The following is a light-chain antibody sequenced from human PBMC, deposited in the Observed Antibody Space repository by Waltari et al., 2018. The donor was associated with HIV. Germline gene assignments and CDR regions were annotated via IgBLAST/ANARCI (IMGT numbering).Light chain of an antibody. Sequence: QSVLTQPPSVSAAPGQGVVISCSGGSSNNGSTTANWYQHLPGTAPKLLLYSTDKRPSGVPDRFSGSKSGTSASLAITGLQSEDEGVYYCASWDDSLNGVIFGGGTKVTVL. J-gene: IGLJ2*01. CDR2: STD. CDR1: SSNNGSTT. V-gene: IGLV1-44*01. CDR3: ASWDDSLNGVI.